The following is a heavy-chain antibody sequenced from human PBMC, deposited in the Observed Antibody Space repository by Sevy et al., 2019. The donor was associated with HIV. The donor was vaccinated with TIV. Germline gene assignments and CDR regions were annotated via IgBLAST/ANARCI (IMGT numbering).Heavy chain of an antibody. CDR3: ANLEDYSLPSDF. V-gene: IGHV3-23*01. Sequence: GGSLRLSCAASGFTFSTYAMNWVRQAPGKGLEWVSSISNTGATTYYTDSVKDRFTISRDNSKNMVYLQMNSLRTEDTAVYYCANLEDYSLPSDFWGQGTLVTVSS. CDR2: ISNTGATT. J-gene: IGHJ4*02. CDR1: GFTFSTYA. D-gene: IGHD2-15*01.